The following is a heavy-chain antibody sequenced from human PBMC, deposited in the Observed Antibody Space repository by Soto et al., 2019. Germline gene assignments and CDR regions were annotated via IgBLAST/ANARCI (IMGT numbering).Heavy chain of an antibody. CDR3: ATRSPAFGY. CDR1: GYTFTSYG. V-gene: IGHV1-18*01. Sequence: QVQLVQSGPEVKKPGASVKVSCKTSGYTFTSYGISWVRQAPGQGLEWMGWITTDKGKTTYAQTFQGRVAMTTDTSQRTAYMELRSLRSDDTAVYYCATRSPAFGYWGQGTLVTVSS. CDR2: ITTDKGKT. J-gene: IGHJ4*02.